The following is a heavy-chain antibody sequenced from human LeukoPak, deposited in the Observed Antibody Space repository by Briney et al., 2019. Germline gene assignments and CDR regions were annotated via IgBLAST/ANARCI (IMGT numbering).Heavy chain of an antibody. CDR3: ATAPDYGDYLAPPEFDY. CDR2: IYPGDSGT. CDR1: GYSFTSYW. D-gene: IGHD4-17*01. J-gene: IGHJ4*02. Sequence: GESLKISCKGSGYSFTSYWIGWVRQMPGKGLEWMGIIYPGDSGTRYSPSFQGQVTISADKSISTAYLQWSSLKASDTAMYYCATAPDYGDYLAPPEFDYWGQGTLVTVSS. V-gene: IGHV5-51*01.